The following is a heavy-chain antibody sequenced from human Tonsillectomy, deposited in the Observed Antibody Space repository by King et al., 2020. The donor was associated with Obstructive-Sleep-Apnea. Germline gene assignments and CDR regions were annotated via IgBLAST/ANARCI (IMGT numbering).Heavy chain of an antibody. CDR2: IYPGDSDT. CDR3: ARLPGYYYDSSGYYLGLDY. V-gene: IGHV5-51*01. CDR1: GYSFTSYW. D-gene: IGHD3-22*01. J-gene: IGHJ4*02. Sequence: VQLVESGAEVKKPGESLTISCKGSGYSFTSYWIGWVRQMPGKGLEWMGIIYPGDSDTRYSPSFQGQVTISADKSFSTAYLQWSSLKASDTAMYYCARLPGYYYDSSGYYLGLDYWGQGTLVTVSS.